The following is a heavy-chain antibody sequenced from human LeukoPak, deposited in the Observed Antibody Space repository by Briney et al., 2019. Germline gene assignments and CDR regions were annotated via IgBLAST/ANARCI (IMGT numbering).Heavy chain of an antibody. V-gene: IGHV1-2*02. J-gene: IGHJ4*02. CDR1: GYTFTGYY. Sequence: ASVKVSCKASGYTFTGYYMHWVRQAPGQELEWMGWINPNSGGTNYAQKFQGRVTMTRDTSISTAYMELSRLRSDDTAVYYCARSVKEGYCSSTSCPEFDYWGQGTLVTVSS. CDR2: INPNSGGT. D-gene: IGHD2-2*01. CDR3: ARSVKEGYCSSTSCPEFDY.